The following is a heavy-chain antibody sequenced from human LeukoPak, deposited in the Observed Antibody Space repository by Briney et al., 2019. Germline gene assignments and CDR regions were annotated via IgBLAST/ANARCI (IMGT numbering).Heavy chain of an antibody. CDR2: FDPEDGET. D-gene: IGHD6-19*01. Sequence: ASVKVSCKVSGYTLTELSMHWVRQAPGKGLEWMGGFDPEDGETIYAQKFQGRVTMTEDTSTDTAYMELSSLRSEDTAVYYCAKDPGDKAVDRWFDPWGQGTLVTVSS. J-gene: IGHJ5*02. V-gene: IGHV1-24*01. CDR1: GYTLTELS. CDR3: AKDPGDKAVDRWFDP.